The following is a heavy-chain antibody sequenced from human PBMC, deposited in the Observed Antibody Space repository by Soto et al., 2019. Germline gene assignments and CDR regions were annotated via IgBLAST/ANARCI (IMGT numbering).Heavy chain of an antibody. CDR2: IYYSGST. CDR3: ARGGIIVVVPAAYYYYYGMDV. Sequence: QVQLQESGPGLVKPSQTLSLTCTVSGGSISSGDYYWSWIRQPPGKGLEWIGYIYYSGSTYYNPSLKSRVTISVDTSKNQFSLKLSSVTAADTAVYYCARGGIIVVVPAAYYYYYGMDVWGQGTTVTVSS. CDR1: GGSISSGDYY. J-gene: IGHJ6*02. D-gene: IGHD2-2*01. V-gene: IGHV4-30-4*01.